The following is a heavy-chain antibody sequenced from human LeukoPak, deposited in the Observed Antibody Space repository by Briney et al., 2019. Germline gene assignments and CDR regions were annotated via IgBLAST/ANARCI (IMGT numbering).Heavy chain of an antibody. CDR3: AKDLSYEGLSDY. Sequence: SGGSLRLSCAASGFTFSSYAMSWVRQAPGKGLEWVSAISGSGGSTYYADSVKGRFTISRDNSKNTLYLQMNSLRAEDTAVCYCAKDLSYEGLSDYWGQGTLVTVSS. D-gene: IGHD2/OR15-2a*01. CDR1: GFTFSSYA. J-gene: IGHJ4*02. V-gene: IGHV3-23*01. CDR2: ISGSGGST.